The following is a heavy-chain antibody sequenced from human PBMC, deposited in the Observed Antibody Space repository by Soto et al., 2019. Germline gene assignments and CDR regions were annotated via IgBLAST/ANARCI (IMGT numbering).Heavy chain of an antibody. CDR1: GGFVSSGSYY. J-gene: IGHJ3*02. V-gene: IGHV4-34*01. Sequence: QVQLQQWGAGLLKPSETLSLTCAVYGGFVSSGSYYWSWIRQPPGKGLAWIGEMSHSGGTHFNPSLKSRVTISVDTSKNQFSLMMSSVTAADTALYYCARVERGTATTVVDAFDIWGPGTMVTVSS. CDR3: ARVERGTATTVVDAFDI. D-gene: IGHD1-1*01. CDR2: MSHSGGT.